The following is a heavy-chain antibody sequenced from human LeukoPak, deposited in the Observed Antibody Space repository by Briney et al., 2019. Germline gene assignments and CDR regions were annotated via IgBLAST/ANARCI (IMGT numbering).Heavy chain of an antibody. CDR2: ISYSGSA. CDR3: ARLYGDYVLPVDY. J-gene: IGHJ4*02. CDR1: GDSISTSTYY. V-gene: IGHV4-39*01. Sequence: PSETLSLTCTVSGDSISTSTYYWGWIRQPPGKGLEWIGSISYSGSAYYNPSLKSRVTISVDTSKNQISLKLSSVTAADTAVYYCARLYGDYVLPVDYWGQGTLVTVSS. D-gene: IGHD4-17*01.